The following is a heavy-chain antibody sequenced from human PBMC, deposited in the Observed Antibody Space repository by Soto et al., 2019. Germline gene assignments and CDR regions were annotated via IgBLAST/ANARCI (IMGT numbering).Heavy chain of an antibody. CDR1: GFTVSSYA. J-gene: IGHJ6*02. CDR2: ISGSGGST. V-gene: IGHV3-23*01. Sequence: GWSLRLSCAASGFTVSSYAMSWVRQAPGKGLEWVSGISGSGGSTYYADSVKGRFTISRDNSKNTLYLQMNSLRADDTAVYYCAKEYYYDSSGLYYYYYYGMDVWGQGTTVTVSS. CDR3: AKEYYYDSSGLYYYYYYGMDV. D-gene: IGHD3-22*01.